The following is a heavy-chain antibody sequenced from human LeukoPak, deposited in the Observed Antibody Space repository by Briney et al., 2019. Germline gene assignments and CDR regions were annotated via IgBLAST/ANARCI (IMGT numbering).Heavy chain of an antibody. CDR1: GGSISSSSYY. CDR3: ARGEATEY. CDR2: IYYSGST. D-gene: IGHD3-10*01. V-gene: IGHV4-39*01. Sequence: PSETLSLTCTVSGGSISSSSYYWGWIRQPPGKGLEWIGSIYYSGSTYYNPSLKSRVTISVDTSKNQFSLKLSSVTAADTAVYYCARGEATEYWGQGTLVTVSS. J-gene: IGHJ4*02.